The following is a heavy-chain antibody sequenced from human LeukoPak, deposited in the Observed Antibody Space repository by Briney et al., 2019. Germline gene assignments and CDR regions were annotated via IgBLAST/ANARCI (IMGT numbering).Heavy chain of an antibody. CDR3: ARGAGYNYPYYFDY. CDR2: IYGGGNI. D-gene: IGHD5-24*01. V-gene: IGHV3-53*01. CDR1: GFTVSSNY. J-gene: IGHJ4*02. Sequence: PGGSLRLSCAASGFTVSSNYMNWVRQAPGKGLEWVSVIYGGGNIYYADSVKGRFTISRDNSKNTLYLQMNSLRAEVTAVYYCARGAGYNYPYYFDYWGQGTLVTVSS.